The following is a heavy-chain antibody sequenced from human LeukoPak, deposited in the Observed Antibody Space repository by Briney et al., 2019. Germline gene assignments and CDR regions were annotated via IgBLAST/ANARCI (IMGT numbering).Heavy chain of an antibody. Sequence: ASVKVSCKASGYTFTGYYMHWVRQAPGQGLEWMGWINPNSGGTNYAQKFQGRVTMTRDTSISTAYMELSRLRSDDTAVYYCARSIAAAETGGMDVWGQGTTVTVSS. V-gene: IGHV1-2*02. CDR2: INPNSGGT. D-gene: IGHD6-13*01. CDR3: ARSIAAAETGGMDV. J-gene: IGHJ6*02. CDR1: GYTFTGYY.